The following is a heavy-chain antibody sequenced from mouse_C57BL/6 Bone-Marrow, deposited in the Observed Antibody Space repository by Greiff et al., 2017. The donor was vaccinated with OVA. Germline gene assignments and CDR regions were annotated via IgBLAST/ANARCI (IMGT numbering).Heavy chain of an antibody. CDR1: GYTFTSYW. D-gene: IGHD2-3*01. CDR3: ARRWLLPHWYFDV. Sequence: VKLQQPGAELVMPGASVKLSCKASGYTFTSYWMHWVKQRPGQGLEWIGEIDPSDSYTNYNQKFKGKSTLTVDKSSSTAYMQLSSLTSEDSAVYYCARRWLLPHWYFDVWGTGTTVTVSS. CDR2: IDPSDSYT. V-gene: IGHV1-69*01. J-gene: IGHJ1*03.